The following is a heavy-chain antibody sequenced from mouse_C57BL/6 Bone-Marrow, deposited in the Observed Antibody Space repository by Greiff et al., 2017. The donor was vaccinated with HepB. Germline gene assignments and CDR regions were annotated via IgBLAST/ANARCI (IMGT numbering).Heavy chain of an antibody. D-gene: IGHD4-1*01. CDR1: GYTFTSYW. V-gene: IGHV1-52*01. CDR3: ARELGLWYFDV. J-gene: IGHJ1*03. Sequence: QVQLQQPGAELVRPGSSVKLSCKASGYTFTSYWMHWVKQRPIQGLEWIGNIDPSDSETHYNQKFKDKATLTVDKSSSTAYMQLSSLTSEDSAVYYCARELGLWYFDVWGTGTTVTVSS. CDR2: IDPSDSET.